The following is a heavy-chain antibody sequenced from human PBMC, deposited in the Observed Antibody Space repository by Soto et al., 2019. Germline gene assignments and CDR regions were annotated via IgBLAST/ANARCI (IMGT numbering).Heavy chain of an antibody. D-gene: IGHD3-22*01. CDR3: ARSMHYSDGSNYSPFDY. CDR2: FYYTGST. V-gene: IGHV4-61*01. J-gene: IGHJ4*02. Sequence: SETLSLTCTVSGGSVSSGNYYWSWIRQLPGKGLEWIGYFYYTGSTNYNPSLKSRVTISIDASKNQFSLRLSSVTAADTAVYYCARSMHYSDGSNYSPFDYWGQGTLVT. CDR1: GGSVSSGNYY.